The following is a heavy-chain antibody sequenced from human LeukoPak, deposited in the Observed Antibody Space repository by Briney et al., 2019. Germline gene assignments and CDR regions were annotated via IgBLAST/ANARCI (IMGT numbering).Heavy chain of an antibody. J-gene: IGHJ4*02. D-gene: IGHD2-2*01. CDR1: GYTFTSYG. CDR2: INAYNGNT. CDR3: ARDNIPHCSSTSCAFDY. V-gene: IGHV1-18*01. Sequence: GASVKVSCKASGYTFTSYGISWVRQAPGQGLEWMGWINAYNGNTNYAQKLQGRVTMTTYTSTSTAYMELRSLRSDDTAVYYCARDNIPHCSSTSCAFDYWGQGTLVTVSS.